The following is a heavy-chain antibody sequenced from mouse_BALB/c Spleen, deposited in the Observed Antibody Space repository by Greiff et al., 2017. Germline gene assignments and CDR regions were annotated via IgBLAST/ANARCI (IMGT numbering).Heavy chain of an antibody. CDR1: GFTFTDYY. V-gene: IGHV7-3*02. CDR2: IRNKANGYTT. J-gene: IGHJ4*01. Sequence: EVKLQESGGGLVQPGGSLRLSCATSGFTFTDYYMSWVRQPPGKALEWLGFIRNKANGYTTEYSASVKGRFTISRDNSQSILYLQMNTLRAEDSATYYCARGAMDYWGQGTSVTVSS. CDR3: ARGAMDY.